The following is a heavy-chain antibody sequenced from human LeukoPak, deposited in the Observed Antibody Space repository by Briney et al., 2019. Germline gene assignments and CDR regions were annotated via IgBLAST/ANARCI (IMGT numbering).Heavy chain of an antibody. CDR2: IIPIFGTA. D-gene: IGHD2-2*02. J-gene: IGHJ6*03. CDR1: GGTFSSYA. Sequence: SVKVSCKASGGTFSSYAISWVRQAPGQGLEWMGGIIPIFGTANYAQKFQGRVTITTDESTSTAYMELSSLRSEDTAVYYCAKNVVVPAAILQGDYYYYMDVWGKGTTVTVSS. V-gene: IGHV1-69*05. CDR3: AKNVVVPAAILQGDYYYYMDV.